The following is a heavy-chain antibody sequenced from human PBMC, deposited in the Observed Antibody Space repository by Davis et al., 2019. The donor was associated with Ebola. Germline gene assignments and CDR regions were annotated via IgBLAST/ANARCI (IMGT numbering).Heavy chain of an antibody. D-gene: IGHD3-10*01. CDR2: ISTSSSYI. CDR1: GFTFSSYS. J-gene: IGHJ4*02. V-gene: IGHV3-21*01. CDR3: ARDIYGYYFDY. Sequence: GESLKISCAASGFTFSSYSMNWVRQAPGKGLEWVSSISTSSSYIYYADSMKGRFTISRDNAKNSLSLQMNSLRAEDTAVYYCARDIYGYYFDYWGQGTLVTVSS.